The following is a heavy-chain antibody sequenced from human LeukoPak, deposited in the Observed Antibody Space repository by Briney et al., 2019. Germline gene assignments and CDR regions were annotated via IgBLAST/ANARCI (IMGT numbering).Heavy chain of an antibody. CDR2: IKQDGSET. V-gene: IGHV3-7*01. CDR3: ARAGGRASGSSY. D-gene: IGHD1-26*01. Sequence: GGSLRLSCAASGFTFSNYWMTWVRQAPGKGLEWVVNIKQDGSETYYVDSVKGRFTISRDNSNNSLYLQMSSLRAEDTAVYYCARAGGRASGSSYWGQGTLVTVSS. CDR1: GFTFSNYW. J-gene: IGHJ4*02.